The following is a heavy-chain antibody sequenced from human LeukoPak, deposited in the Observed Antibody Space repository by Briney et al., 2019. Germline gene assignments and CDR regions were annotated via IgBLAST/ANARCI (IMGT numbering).Heavy chain of an antibody. CDR3: ARGELLWFGELLSYFDY. D-gene: IGHD3-10*01. V-gene: IGHV1-2*02. CDR2: INPNSGGT. Sequence: ASVKVSCKASGYTFTGYYMHWVRQAPGQGLEWMGWINPNSGGTNYAQKFQGRVTMTRDTSISTAYMELGRLRSDDTAVYYCARGELLWFGELLSYFDYWGQGTLVTVSS. CDR1: GYTFTGYY. J-gene: IGHJ4*02.